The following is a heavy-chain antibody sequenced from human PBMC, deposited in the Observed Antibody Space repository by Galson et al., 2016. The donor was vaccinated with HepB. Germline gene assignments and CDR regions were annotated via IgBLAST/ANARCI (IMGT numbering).Heavy chain of an antibody. D-gene: IGHD5-18*01. J-gene: IGHJ4*02. CDR1: GIIVKGFA. V-gene: IGHV3-30*04. CDR2: ISFDGSET. Sequence: SLRLSCAASGIIVKGFALNWVRQAPGKGLEWVALISFDGSETYYADSVRGRFSISRDDSKGTLSLQMNSLRTDETAVYYCSRISRGYRYGNAFDNWGRGTLVTVSP. CDR3: SRISRGYRYGNAFDN.